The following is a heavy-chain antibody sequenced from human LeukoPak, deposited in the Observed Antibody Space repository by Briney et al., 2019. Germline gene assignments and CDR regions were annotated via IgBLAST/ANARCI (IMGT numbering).Heavy chain of an antibody. D-gene: IGHD1-14*01. Sequence: PGGSLRLSCAASGFTFSNYAMSWVRQAPWKGLEWVSSIGASGSSTYYADSVKGRFTISRDNYKNTLYLQMNSLRAEDTAVYYCAKDPDGLWSWGQGTLVTVSS. CDR3: AKDPDGLWS. J-gene: IGHJ5*02. CDR1: GFTFSNYA. CDR2: IGASGSST. V-gene: IGHV3-23*01.